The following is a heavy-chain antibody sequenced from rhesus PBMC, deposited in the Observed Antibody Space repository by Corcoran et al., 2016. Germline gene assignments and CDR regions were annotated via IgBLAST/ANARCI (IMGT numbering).Heavy chain of an antibody. CDR2: IYGRCSST. D-gene: IGHD6-31*01. J-gene: IGHJ4*01. CDR3: ARANIAAAGLDY. CDR1: GGSISSSY. V-gene: IGHV4-169*01. Sequence: QLQLQESGPGLVKPSETLSVTCAVSGGSISSSYWSWIRQAPGKGLEWIGYIYGRCSSTNYHPSRKGRATLSVNTPKNQLSLKLSSVTAADTAVYYCARANIAAAGLDYWGQGVLVTVSS.